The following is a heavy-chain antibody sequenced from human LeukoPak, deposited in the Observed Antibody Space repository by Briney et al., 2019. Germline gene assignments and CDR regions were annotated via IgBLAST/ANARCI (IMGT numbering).Heavy chain of an antibody. V-gene: IGHV4-59*01. Sequence: SETLSLTCTVSGGSISSYYWSWIRQPPGKGLEWIGYIYYSGSTNYNPSLKSRVTISVDTSKNQFSLKLSSMTAADTAVYYCASYSSSLYYFDYWGQGTLVTVSS. CDR2: IYYSGST. CDR3: ASYSSSLYYFDY. J-gene: IGHJ4*02. D-gene: IGHD6-6*01. CDR1: GGSISSYY.